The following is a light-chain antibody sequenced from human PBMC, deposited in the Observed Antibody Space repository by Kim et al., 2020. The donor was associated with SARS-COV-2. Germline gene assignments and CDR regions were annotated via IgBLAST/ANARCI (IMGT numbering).Light chain of an antibody. CDR3: QQYHTLIS. CDR2: DAS. J-gene: IGKJ5*01. Sequence: SSAVGDRVTITCQASQDITNSLNWYQQQPGKAPKLLIYDASILEAGVPSRFSGRGSGTDFSFTITNLQPEDVATYYCQQYHTLISFGQGTRLEIK. CDR1: QDITNS. V-gene: IGKV1-33*01.